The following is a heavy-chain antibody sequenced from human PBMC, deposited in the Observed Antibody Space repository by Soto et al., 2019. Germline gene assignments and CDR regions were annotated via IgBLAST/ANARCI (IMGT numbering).Heavy chain of an antibody. CDR2: IDPRSGGT. CDR3: ATDDYGRFPY. CDR1: GYPFTTYY. Sequence: HVQLVQSGTEVKKPGASVRVSCMVSGYPFTTYYIHWVRQAPGQGLEWMGWIDPRSGGTVYEQKFQGRVTTTRDTSISTVYMDLSGLTSDDTALYYCATDDYGRFPYLGQGSLVTVSS. D-gene: IGHD3-10*01. V-gene: IGHV1-2*02. J-gene: IGHJ4*02.